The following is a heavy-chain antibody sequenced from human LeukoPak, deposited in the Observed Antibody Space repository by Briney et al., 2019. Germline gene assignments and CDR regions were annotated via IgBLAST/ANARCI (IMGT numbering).Heavy chain of an antibody. V-gene: IGHV3-30*18. CDR3: AKSLSSGWSSYYFGD. Sequence: GGSLRLSCAATGFAFSTYYIHWVRQPPGMGLEWVAVISYDGRNMYYGDSVKGRFTISRDNSKNTLYLQMNSLRPEDTAVYYCAKSLSSGWSSYYFGDWGQGALVTVSS. J-gene: IGHJ4*02. CDR2: ISYDGRNM. D-gene: IGHD6-19*01. CDR1: GFAFSTYY.